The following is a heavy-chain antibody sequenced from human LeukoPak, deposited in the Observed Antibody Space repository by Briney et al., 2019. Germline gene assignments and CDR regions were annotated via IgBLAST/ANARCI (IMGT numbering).Heavy chain of an antibody. D-gene: IGHD3-10*01. CDR3: ARGDGAPGDYYYYYGMDV. Sequence: GASVKVSCKASGYTFTSYDINWVRQATGQGLEWMGWMNPNSGNTGYAQKFQGRVTKTRNTSISTAYMELSSLRSEDTAVYYCARGDGAPGDYYYYYGMDVWGQGTTVTVSS. CDR2: MNPNSGNT. V-gene: IGHV1-8*01. CDR1: GYTFTSYD. J-gene: IGHJ6*02.